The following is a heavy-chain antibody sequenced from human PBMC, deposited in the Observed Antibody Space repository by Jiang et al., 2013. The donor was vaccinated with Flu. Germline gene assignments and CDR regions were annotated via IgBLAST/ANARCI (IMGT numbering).Heavy chain of an antibody. CDR3: ARPATYYYDSSGHYPPGY. CDR2: IDPADSYT. CDR1: GYSFTSYW. Sequence: GAEVKKPGESLRISCKGSGYSFTSYWISWVRQMPGKGLEWLGRIDPADSYTKYSPSFQGHVTISVDKSTNTAYLQWSSLRASDTAMYYCARPATYYYDSSGHYPPGYWGQGTLVTVSS. D-gene: IGHD3-22*01. J-gene: IGHJ4*02. V-gene: IGHV5-10-1*01.